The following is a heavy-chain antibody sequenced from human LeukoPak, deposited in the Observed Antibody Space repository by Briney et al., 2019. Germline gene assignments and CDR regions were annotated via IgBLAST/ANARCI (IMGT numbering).Heavy chain of an antibody. CDR3: ARGPSSNWSGLDF. D-gene: IGHD6-13*01. V-gene: IGHV3-74*01. Sequence: GGSLRLSCAASGFSFSGHWMHWARHLPGKGLVWVSRINPTGSTTSYADSVKGRFTVSRDNAKNTLYLQVNNLRAEDTAVYYCARGPSSNWSGLDFWGQGTLLTVSS. J-gene: IGHJ4*02. CDR1: GFSFSGHW. CDR2: INPTGSTT.